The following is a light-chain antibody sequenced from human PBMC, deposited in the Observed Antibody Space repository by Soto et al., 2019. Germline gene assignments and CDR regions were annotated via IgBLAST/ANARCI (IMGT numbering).Light chain of an antibody. CDR3: QQYGGSRT. Sequence: EIVLTQSPGTLSLSPGERATLSCRASQSVSNNYLAWYQQKPGQAPRLLIYGASNRATGIPDRFGGSGSGTDFTLTISRLEPEDFAVYYCQQYGGSRTFGQGTKVDIK. CDR2: GAS. V-gene: IGKV3-20*01. J-gene: IGKJ1*01. CDR1: QSVSNNY.